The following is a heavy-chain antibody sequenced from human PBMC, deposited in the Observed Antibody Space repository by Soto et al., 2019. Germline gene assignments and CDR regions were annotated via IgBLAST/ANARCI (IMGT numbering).Heavy chain of an antibody. CDR1: GFTFSSYG. V-gene: IGHV3-33*01. CDR2: IWYDGSNK. D-gene: IGHD3-22*01. Sequence: LRLSCAASGFTFSSYGMHWVRQAPGKGLEWVAVIWYDGSNKYYADSVKGRFTISRDNSKNTLYLQMNSLRAEDTAVYYCARDPVGGYRTGWFDPWGQGTLVTVSS. J-gene: IGHJ5*02. CDR3: ARDPVGGYRTGWFDP.